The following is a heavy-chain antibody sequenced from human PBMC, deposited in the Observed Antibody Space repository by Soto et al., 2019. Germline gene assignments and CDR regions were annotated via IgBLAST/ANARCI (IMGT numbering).Heavy chain of an antibody. CDR2: ISYDASNK. CDR1: GFTFSRYA. CDR3: ARGYSSSSAALDY. J-gene: IGHJ4*02. Sequence: QVQLVESGGGVVQPGRSLRLSCAASGFTFSRYAMHWVRQAPGKGLEWVAIISYDASNKYYADSVKGRFTISRDNSKNTLYLQMNSLRAEDTAVYYCARGYSSSSAALDYWGQGTLVTVSS. D-gene: IGHD6-13*01. V-gene: IGHV3-30-3*01.